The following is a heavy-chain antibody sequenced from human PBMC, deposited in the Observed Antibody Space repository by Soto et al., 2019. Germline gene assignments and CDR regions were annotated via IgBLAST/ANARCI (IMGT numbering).Heavy chain of an antibody. Sequence: KASETLSLTCTVSGGSISSGDYYWSWIRQPPGKGLEWIGYIYYSGSTYYNPSLKSRVTISVDTSKNQFSLKLSSVTAADTAVYYCARGAESISEALNWFDPWGQGTLVTVSS. CDR3: ARGAESISEALNWFDP. D-gene: IGHD3-3*01. J-gene: IGHJ5*02. V-gene: IGHV4-30-4*01. CDR2: IYYSGST. CDR1: GGSISSGDYY.